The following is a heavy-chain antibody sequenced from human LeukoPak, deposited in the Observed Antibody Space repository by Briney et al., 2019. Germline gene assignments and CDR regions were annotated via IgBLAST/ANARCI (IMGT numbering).Heavy chain of an antibody. CDR2: INPNSGVT. CDR1: GYGFNDYY. Sequence: ASVKVSCKASGYGFNDYYLHWVRQAPGQGLEWMAWINPNSGVTNYAQKFQGWVTMTRDTSISTAYMELSRLTSDDTAVYYCARMGDSGSYGFDIWGQGTMVTVSS. J-gene: IGHJ3*02. D-gene: IGHD3-10*01. CDR3: ARMGDSGSYGFDI. V-gene: IGHV1-2*04.